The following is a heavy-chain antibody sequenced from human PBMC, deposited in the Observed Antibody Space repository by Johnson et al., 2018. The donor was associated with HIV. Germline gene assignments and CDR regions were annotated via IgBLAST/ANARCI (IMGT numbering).Heavy chain of an antibody. V-gene: IGHV3-33*01. D-gene: IGHD6-6*01. CDR3: ARVGQKLVPVPRGAFDI. Sequence: VQLVESGGGVVQPGRSVRLSCAASGLSFSSYGMEWVRQAPGKGLEWVAVIWSDGSNKHYADSVKGRFTISRDNSKNTLYLQMNSLRAEETAVYYCARVGQKLVPVPRGAFDIWGQGTMVTVSS. J-gene: IGHJ3*02. CDR1: GLSFSSYG. CDR2: IWSDGSNK.